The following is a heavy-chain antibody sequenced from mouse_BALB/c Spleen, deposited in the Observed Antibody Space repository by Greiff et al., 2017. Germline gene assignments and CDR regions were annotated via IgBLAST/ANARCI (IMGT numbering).Heavy chain of an antibody. J-gene: IGHJ4*01. CDR1: GFTFSSYA. Sequence: EVKLMESGGGLVQPGGSRKLSCAASGFTFSSYAMSWVRQSPEKRLEWVAEISSGGSYTYYPDTVTGRFTISRDNAKNTLYLEMSSLRSEDTAMYYCARDYDSYAMDYWGQGTSVTVSS. CDR3: ARDYDSYAMDY. V-gene: IGHV5-9-4*01. CDR2: ISSGGSYT.